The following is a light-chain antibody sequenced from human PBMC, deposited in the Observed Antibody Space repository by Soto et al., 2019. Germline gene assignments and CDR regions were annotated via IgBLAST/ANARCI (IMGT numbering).Light chain of an antibody. V-gene: IGKV1-9*01. Sequence: DIQMTESPSSLSASVGDRVTITCGASQGISSYLAWYQQKPGKAPKLLIYAASTLQSGVPPRFSGSGSGTDFTLTISSLQPEDFATYYCQQLNSYPRTFGQGTKVDIK. CDR3: QQLNSYPRT. CDR2: AAS. CDR1: QGISSY. J-gene: IGKJ1*01.